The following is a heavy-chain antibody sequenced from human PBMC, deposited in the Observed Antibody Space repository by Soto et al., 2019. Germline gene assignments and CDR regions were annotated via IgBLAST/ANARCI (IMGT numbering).Heavy chain of an antibody. CDR3: ARAAVHYFDWLPNYYYYYAMDV. J-gene: IGHJ6*02. CDR2: IYHSGNT. D-gene: IGHD3-9*01. V-gene: IGHV4-30-2*01. Sequence: PSETLSLTCAVSGGSIGSGGYSWSWIRQPPGKGLEWIGYIYHSGNTYYNPSLNSRVTISIDRSKNQFSLKLSSVTAADKAVYYFARAAVHYFDWLPNYYYYYAMDVWGQGTTVT. CDR1: GGSIGSGGYS.